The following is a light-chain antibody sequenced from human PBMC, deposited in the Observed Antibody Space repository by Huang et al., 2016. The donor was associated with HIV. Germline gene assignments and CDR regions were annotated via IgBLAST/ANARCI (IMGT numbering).Light chain of an antibody. CDR1: QSVTIW. CDR3: QQYSRSAT. J-gene: IGKJ2*01. CDR2: KAS. Sequence: DIQMTQSPSTLSAAVGDRVTITCRASQSVTIWLAWLQQKPGKAPKLLIYKASTLEIGVPSRFSGSGSGTEFTLTIDSLQPDDVATYYCQQYSRSATFGQGTKLEIK. V-gene: IGKV1-5*03.